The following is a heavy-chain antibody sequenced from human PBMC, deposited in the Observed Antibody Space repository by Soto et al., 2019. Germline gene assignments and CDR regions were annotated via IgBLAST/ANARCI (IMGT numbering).Heavy chain of an antibody. V-gene: IGHV1-18*01. J-gene: IGHJ6*02. Sequence: QVPLVQSGAEVKKPGASVKVSCKASGYTFTSYGISWVRQAPGQGLEWMGWISAYNGNTNYAQKLQGRVTMTTDTSRSTAYMELRSLRSDDTAVYYCARRPLTGTRGRYNYYGMDVWGQGTTVTVSS. CDR3: ARRPLTGTRGRYNYYGMDV. CDR1: GYTFTSYG. D-gene: IGHD1-20*01. CDR2: ISAYNGNT.